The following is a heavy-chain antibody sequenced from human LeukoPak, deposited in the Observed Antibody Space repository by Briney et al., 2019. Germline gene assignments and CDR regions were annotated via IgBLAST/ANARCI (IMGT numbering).Heavy chain of an antibody. CDR2: INPSGGST. V-gene: IGHV1-46*01. CDR1: GYTFTSYY. D-gene: IGHD2-15*01. CDR3: ARVGHCSGGSCYLLYY. Sequence: ASVKVPCKASGYTFTSYYMHWVRQAPGQGLEWMGIINPSGGSTSYAQKFQGRVTMTRDTSTSTVYMELSSLRSEDTAVYYCARVGHCSGGSCYLLYYWGQGTLVTVSS. J-gene: IGHJ4*02.